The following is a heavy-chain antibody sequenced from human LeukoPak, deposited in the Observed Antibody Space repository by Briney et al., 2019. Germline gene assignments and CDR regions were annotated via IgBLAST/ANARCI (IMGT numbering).Heavy chain of an antibody. D-gene: IGHD2-15*01. V-gene: IGHV4-30-2*01. CDR1: GGSISSGGYS. CDR2: IYHSGST. CDR3: ARGTLGYDY. Sequence: PSETLSLTCAVSGGSISSGGYSWRWLRQPPGKGLEWIGYIYHSGSTYYNPSLKSRVTISVDRSKNQFSLKLSSVTAADTAVYYCARGTLGYDYWGQGTLVTVSS. J-gene: IGHJ4*02.